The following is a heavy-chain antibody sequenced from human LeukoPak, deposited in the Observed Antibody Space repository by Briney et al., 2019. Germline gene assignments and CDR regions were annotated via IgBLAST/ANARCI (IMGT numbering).Heavy chain of an antibody. CDR1: GFTFNMYW. Sequence: GGSLRLSCAASGFTFNMYWMTWVRQAPGKGLESVAYINKDGSDKYYVDSVKGRFTISRDNSKNTLYLQMNSLRAEDTAVYYCAKEMTTVTTFSLDYWGQGTLVTVSS. J-gene: IGHJ4*02. D-gene: IGHD4-17*01. CDR2: INKDGSDK. CDR3: AKEMTTVTTFSLDY. V-gene: IGHV3-7*01.